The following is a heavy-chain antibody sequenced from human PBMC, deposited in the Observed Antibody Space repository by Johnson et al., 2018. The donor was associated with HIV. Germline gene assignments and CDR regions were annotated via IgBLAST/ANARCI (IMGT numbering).Heavy chain of an antibody. CDR1: GFTFSSYA. CDR2: ISYDGSNK. Sequence: VQLVESGGGVVQPGRSLRLSCAASGFTFSSYAMHWVRQAPGEGLEWVAVISYDGSNKYYADSVKGRFTISRDNSKNTLYLQMNSLRAEDTAVYYCAKATTGSDAFDIWGQGTMVTVSS. J-gene: IGHJ3*02. V-gene: IGHV3-30*04. CDR3: AKATTGSDAFDI. D-gene: IGHD1-1*01.